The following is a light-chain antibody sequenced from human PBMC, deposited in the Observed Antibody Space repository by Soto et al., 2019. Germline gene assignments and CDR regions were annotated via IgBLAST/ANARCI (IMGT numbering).Light chain of an antibody. CDR3: QQYNTYPIT. V-gene: IGKV1-5*03. Sequence: DIQMTQSPSTLSASVGERVTITCRASQSITTWLAWYQQKPGKAPKLLIYKASSLEGGVPSRFRGSGSGTEFNITISSLQPDDFATYYCQQYNTYPITFGGGTTVEIK. CDR2: KAS. CDR1: QSITTW. J-gene: IGKJ4*01.